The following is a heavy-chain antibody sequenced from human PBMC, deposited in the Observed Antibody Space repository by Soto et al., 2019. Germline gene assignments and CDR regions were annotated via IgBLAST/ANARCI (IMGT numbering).Heavy chain of an antibody. CDR1: GFTFNGAW. V-gene: IGHV3-15*07. CDR3: SADLPDWGAYAFDY. CDR2: VKSKVDGETI. J-gene: IGHJ4*02. D-gene: IGHD3-16*01. Sequence: EVQLVESGGGLVEPGGSLRLSCAASGFTFNGAWMDWVRQGPGKGLEWVGRVKSKVDGETIDYAAPVKGRFTISRDDSRNMVYLQMISLSTEDTAMYYCSADLPDWGAYAFDYWGQGALVTVSS.